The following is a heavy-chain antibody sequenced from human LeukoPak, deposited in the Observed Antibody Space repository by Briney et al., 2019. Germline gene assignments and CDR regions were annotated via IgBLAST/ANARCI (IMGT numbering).Heavy chain of an antibody. V-gene: IGHV3-23*01. CDR1: GFTLSNYD. J-gene: IGHJ4*02. CDR2: IGSGGYT. Sequence: GGSLRLSCIASGFTLSNYDMTWVRQTPGKGLEYVSSIGSGGYTFYAGSVKGRFPISRDISQNTVYLQMNSLRAEGTAMYFCAKKLPGASYYFDFWGQGTLVTVSS. CDR3: AKKLPGASYYFDF. D-gene: IGHD7-27*01.